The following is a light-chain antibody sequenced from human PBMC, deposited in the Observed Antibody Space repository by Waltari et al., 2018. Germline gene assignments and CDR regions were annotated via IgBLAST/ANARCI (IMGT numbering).Light chain of an antibody. CDR3: QQYGSSPALT. J-gene: IGKJ4*01. V-gene: IGKV3-20*01. CDR1: QSVSTTY. Sequence: EIVLTQSPGTLSLSPGERATLSCRASQSVSTTYLARYQQKPGQGPRLLIYGASSSATGIPDRFSGSGSGTDFTLTISRLEPEDFAVYYCQQYGSSPALTFGGGTKVESK. CDR2: GAS.